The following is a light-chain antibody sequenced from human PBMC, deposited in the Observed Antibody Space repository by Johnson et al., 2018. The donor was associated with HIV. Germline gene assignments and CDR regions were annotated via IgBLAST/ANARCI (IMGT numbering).Light chain of an antibody. CDR1: SSNIGNNY. CDR3: GTWDSSLSAGGV. J-gene: IGLJ1*01. V-gene: IGLV1-51*01. Sequence: QSVLTQPPSVSAAPGQKVTISCSGSSSNIGNNYVSWYQQLPGTAPKLLIYDNNERPSGIPDRFSGSKSGTSATLGINGLQTGDEADYYCGTWDSSLSAGGVFGTGTKVTVL. CDR2: DNN.